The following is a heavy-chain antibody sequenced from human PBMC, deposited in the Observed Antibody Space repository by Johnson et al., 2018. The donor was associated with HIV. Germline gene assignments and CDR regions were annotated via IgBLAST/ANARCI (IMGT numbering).Heavy chain of an antibody. Sequence: VQLVESGGGVVRPGGSLRLSCAASGFTFDDYGMSWVRQAPGKGLEWVSGINWNGGSTGYADSVKGRFTISRDNAKNSLYLQMNSLRAEDTALYYCARDWAAVGRVGGMDAFDICGQGTMVTVSS. CDR2: INWNGGST. CDR3: ARDWAAVGRVGGMDAFDI. CDR1: GFTFDDYG. D-gene: IGHD6-13*01. V-gene: IGHV3-20*04. J-gene: IGHJ3*02.